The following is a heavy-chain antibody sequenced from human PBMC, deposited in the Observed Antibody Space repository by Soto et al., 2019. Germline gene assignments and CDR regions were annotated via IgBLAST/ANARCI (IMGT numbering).Heavy chain of an antibody. Sequence: SGGSLRLSCAASGFTFSSYGMHWVRQAPGKGLEWVAVISYDGSNKYYADSVKGRSTISRDNSKNTLYLQMNSLRAEDTAVYYCAKGTYYYDSSGYYYYYYGMDVWGQGTTVTVSS. CDR2: ISYDGSNK. V-gene: IGHV3-30*18. CDR1: GFTFSSYG. CDR3: AKGTYYYDSSGYYYYYYGMDV. J-gene: IGHJ6*02. D-gene: IGHD3-22*01.